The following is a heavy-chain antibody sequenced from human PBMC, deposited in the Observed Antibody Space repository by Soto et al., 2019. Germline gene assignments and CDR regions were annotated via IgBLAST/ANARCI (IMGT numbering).Heavy chain of an antibody. Sequence: GGSLRLSCAASGFTFSSYAMSWVRQAPGKGLEWVSAISGSGGSTYYADSVKGRFTISRDNSKNTLYLQMNSLRAEDTAVYYCAKGQEGERLMVRGVIITSEWFDPWGQGTLVTVSS. CDR2: ISGSGGST. D-gene: IGHD3-10*01. CDR1: GFTFSSYA. V-gene: IGHV3-23*01. CDR3: AKGQEGERLMVRGVIITSEWFDP. J-gene: IGHJ5*02.